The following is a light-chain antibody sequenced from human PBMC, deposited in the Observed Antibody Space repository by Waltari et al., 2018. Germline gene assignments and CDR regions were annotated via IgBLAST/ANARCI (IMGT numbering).Light chain of an antibody. CDR1: LYNSNDKNY. CDR3: QQYYRSRT. V-gene: IGKV4-1*01. J-gene: IGKJ1*01. CDR2: WAS. Sequence: LYNSNDKNYLAWYQQKPGQPPKLLIYWASTRESGVPDRFSGSGSGTDFTLTISSLQAEDVAVYYCQQYYRSRTFGQGTKVEIK.